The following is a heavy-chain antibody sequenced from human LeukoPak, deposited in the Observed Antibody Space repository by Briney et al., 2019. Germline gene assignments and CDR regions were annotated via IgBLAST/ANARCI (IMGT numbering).Heavy chain of an antibody. J-gene: IGHJ4*02. CDR3: GRESSSYTFDY. V-gene: IGHV3-7*01. CDR1: GFTFSSYW. D-gene: IGHD1-14*01. Sequence: GGSLRLSCAASGFTFSSYWMSWVRQAPGTGLEWVANIHKDGSEKYYVDSVKGRFTISRDKAKNSLYLQMNSLRAEDTAIYYCGRESSSYTFDYWGQGTLVTVSS. CDR2: IHKDGSEK.